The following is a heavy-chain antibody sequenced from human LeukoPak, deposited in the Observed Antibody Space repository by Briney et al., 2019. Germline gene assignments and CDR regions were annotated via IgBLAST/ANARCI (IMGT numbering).Heavy chain of an antibody. J-gene: IGHJ4*02. CDR1: GFTYSTYG. CDR3: AKDSERISGYFDY. V-gene: IGHV3-30*02. CDR2: IRYDGTNQ. Sequence: GGSLRLSCVASGFTYSTYGMHWVRQAPGKGLEWVSFIRYDGTNQYYADSVKGRFTISRDDSKITLYLQMNSLRAEDTAVYYCAKDSERISGYFDYWGQGTLVTVSS. D-gene: IGHD2-21*01.